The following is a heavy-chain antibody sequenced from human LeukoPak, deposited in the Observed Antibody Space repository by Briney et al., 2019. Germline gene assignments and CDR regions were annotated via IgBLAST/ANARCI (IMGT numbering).Heavy chain of an antibody. CDR1: GFTFSSYW. V-gene: IGHV3-7*01. CDR3: ARDTLAR. Sequence: PGGSLRLSCAASGFTFSSYWMSWVRQAPGKGPEWVANIKQDGSEKYYVDCVRGRFTVSRENAKNSLYLQMNSLRAEDTAVYYCARDTLARWGQGTLVTVSS. J-gene: IGHJ4*02. CDR2: IKQDGSEK.